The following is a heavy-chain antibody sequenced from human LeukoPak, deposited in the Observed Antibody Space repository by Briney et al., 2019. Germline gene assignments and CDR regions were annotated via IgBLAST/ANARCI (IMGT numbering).Heavy chain of an antibody. CDR3: ARATGGTIAARLDY. J-gene: IGHJ4*02. V-gene: IGHV1-69*06. D-gene: IGHD6-6*01. CDR1: GGTFSSYA. Sequence: ASVKVSCKASGGTFSSYAISWVRQAPGQGLGWMGGIIPIFGTANYAQKFQGRVTITADKSTSTAYMELSSLRSEDTAVYYCARATGGTIAARLDYWGQGTLVTVSS. CDR2: IIPIFGTA.